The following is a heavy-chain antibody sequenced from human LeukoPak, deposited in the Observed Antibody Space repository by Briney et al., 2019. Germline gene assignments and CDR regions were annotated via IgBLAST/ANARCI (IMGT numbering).Heavy chain of an antibody. J-gene: IGHJ3*01. Sequence: SETLSLTCAVYGGSFSGYYWSWIRQPPGKGLEWIGEINHSGSTNYNPSLKSRVTISVDTSKNQFSLKLSSVTAADTAVYYCACWSDYGGLTLWGQGTMVTVSS. CDR2: INHSGST. CDR3: ACWSDYGGLTL. V-gene: IGHV4-34*01. D-gene: IGHD4-23*01. CDR1: GGSFSGYY.